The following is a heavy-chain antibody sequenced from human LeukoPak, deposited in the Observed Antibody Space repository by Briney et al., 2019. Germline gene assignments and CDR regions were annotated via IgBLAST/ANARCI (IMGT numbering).Heavy chain of an antibody. Sequence: SETLSLTCAVYGGSISRYNYSWIRQPPAKGMELIGEINHSGSTNYNPSLKRRVTISVDTSKNQFSLKLSSVTAADTAVYYCARETGGSGSYGLDYWGQGTLVTVSS. J-gene: IGHJ4*02. D-gene: IGHD3-10*01. CDR1: GGSISRYN. CDR2: INHSGST. V-gene: IGHV4-34*01. CDR3: ARETGGSGSYGLDY.